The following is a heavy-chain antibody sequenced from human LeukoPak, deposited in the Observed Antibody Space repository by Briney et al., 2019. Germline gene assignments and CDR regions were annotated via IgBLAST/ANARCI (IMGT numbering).Heavy chain of an antibody. Sequence: GGSLRLSCAASGFTLSSFWMAWVRQAPGKGLEWVATINQDGSEERYVDAVKGRFTISRDNAKNSVHLQMNSLRVEDTAVYYCARDPGRRFDPWGQGTLVTVSS. CDR1: GFTLSSFW. CDR3: ARDPGRRFDP. J-gene: IGHJ5*02. V-gene: IGHV3-7*01. CDR2: INQDGSEE. D-gene: IGHD1-14*01.